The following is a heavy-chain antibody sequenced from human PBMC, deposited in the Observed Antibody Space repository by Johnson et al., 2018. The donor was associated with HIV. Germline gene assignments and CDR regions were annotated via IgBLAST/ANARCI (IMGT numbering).Heavy chain of an antibody. D-gene: IGHD3-3*01. CDR2: IKQDGSST. J-gene: IGHJ3*02. Sequence: VQLVESGGGLVQPGGSLRVSCAASGFTLSSYWMSWVRQAPGKGLEWVANIKQDGSSTSYAASVKGRFTISRDNAKNTLYLQMNSLRAEDTAVYYCARGGNRYYNFWSGYYRDAFDIWGQGTMVTVSS. CDR1: GFTLSSYW. CDR3: ARGGNRYYNFWSGYYRDAFDI. V-gene: IGHV3-7*05.